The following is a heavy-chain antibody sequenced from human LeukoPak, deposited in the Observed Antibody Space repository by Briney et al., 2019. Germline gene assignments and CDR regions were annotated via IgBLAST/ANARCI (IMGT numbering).Heavy chain of an antibody. J-gene: IGHJ6*03. CDR2: ISRSSYYI. D-gene: IGHD1-26*01. CDR1: GFSFITYN. CDR3: ARDPYSGNYGNYYYYYMDV. V-gene: IGHV3-21*01. Sequence: GGSLRLSCAASGFSFITYNMNWVRQAPGKGLEWVSSISRSSYYIYYTDSVKGRFTISRDNAKSSLYLQMNSLGPEDTAVYYCARDPYSGNYGNYYYYYMDVWGKGTTVTISS.